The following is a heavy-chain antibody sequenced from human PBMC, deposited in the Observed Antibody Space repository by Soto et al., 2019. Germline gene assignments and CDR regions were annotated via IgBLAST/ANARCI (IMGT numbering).Heavy chain of an antibody. D-gene: IGHD3-16*01. J-gene: IGHJ4*02. CDR2: ISYDGSIE. CDR3: LGELGPLSFGH. CDR1: GFSFRSHA. V-gene: IGHV3-30*03. Sequence: QVQLVESGGGLVQPGRSLRLSCAASGFSFRSHAMHWVRQAPGEGLEWVAHISYDGSIESYPDSVKGRFTISRDNSKSTLYLQMNTLRPEDTAVYYCLGELGPLSFGHWGQGILVTVSS.